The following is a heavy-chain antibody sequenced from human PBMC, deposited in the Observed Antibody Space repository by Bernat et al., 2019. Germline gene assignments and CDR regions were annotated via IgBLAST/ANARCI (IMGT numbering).Heavy chain of an antibody. D-gene: IGHD4-17*01. CDR3: ARVSMYGAPASGMDV. Sequence: VQLVESGGGLVKPGGSLRLSCAASGFTFSSYSMNWVRQAPGKGLEWVAVIWYDGSNENYADSVKGRFTISRDNSKKTLYMQMNSLRAEDTAVYYCARVSMYGAPASGMDVWGQGTTVTVSS. CDR1: GFTFSSYS. V-gene: IGHV3-33*08. CDR2: IWYDGSNE. J-gene: IGHJ6*02.